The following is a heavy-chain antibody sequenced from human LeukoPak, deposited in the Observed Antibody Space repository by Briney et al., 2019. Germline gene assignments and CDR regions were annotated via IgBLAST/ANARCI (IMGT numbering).Heavy chain of an antibody. Sequence: SETLSLTCTVSGGSISSYYWSWIRQPPGKGLEWIGYIYYSGSTYYNPSLKSRVTISVDTSKNQFSLKLSSVTAADTAVYYCARQLVKAFDIWGQGTMVTVSS. CDR2: IYYSGST. CDR3: ARQLVKAFDI. J-gene: IGHJ3*02. V-gene: IGHV4-59*04. D-gene: IGHD4-23*01. CDR1: GGSISSYY.